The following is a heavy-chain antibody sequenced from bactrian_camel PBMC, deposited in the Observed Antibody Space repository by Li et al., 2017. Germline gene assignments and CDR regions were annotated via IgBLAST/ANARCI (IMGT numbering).Heavy chain of an antibody. Sequence: VQLVESGGGLVQPGGSLSLSCAASGFAFTTSSVAMSWVRQAPGKGLEWVGGMHTAAGTTYYPDSVKGRFTISRENAKNTLYLQLNSLKPEDTAMYYCSKDTDDLGWAYNDWGQGTQVTVS. CDR1: GFAFTTSSVA. J-gene: IGHJ4*01. CDR2: MHTAAGTT. D-gene: IGHD5*01. V-gene: IGHV3S31*01. CDR3: SKDTDDLGWAYND.